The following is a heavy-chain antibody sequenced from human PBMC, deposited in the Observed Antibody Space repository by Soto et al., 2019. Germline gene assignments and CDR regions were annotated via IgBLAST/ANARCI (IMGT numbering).Heavy chain of an antibody. J-gene: IGHJ4*02. CDR2: IDPDSGDT. CDR1: GYTFTGYY. CDR3: ARGPLE. Sequence: ASVKVSCKASGYTFTGYYLHWVRQAPGQGPEWVGKIDPDSGDTDQSQKFQGRVTLTRDTAIDTAYMELTRLTLDDTAIYYCARGPLEWGQGTLVTVSS. V-gene: IGHV1-2*02.